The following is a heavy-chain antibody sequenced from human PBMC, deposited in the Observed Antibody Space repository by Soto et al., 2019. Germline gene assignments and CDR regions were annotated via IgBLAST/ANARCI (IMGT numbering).Heavy chain of an antibody. V-gene: IGHV3-30*18. D-gene: IGHD2-15*01. CDR2: ISYDGSNK. CDR1: GFTFSSYG. Sequence: GGSLRLSCAASGFTFSSYGMHWVRQAPGKGLEWVAVISYDGSNKFYADSVKGRFTVSRDNSKNTLFLQMISLRAEDTAVYYCAKEYCTGGTCNWRFFDYWGQGALVTVSS. CDR3: AKEYCTGGTCNWRFFDY. J-gene: IGHJ4*02.